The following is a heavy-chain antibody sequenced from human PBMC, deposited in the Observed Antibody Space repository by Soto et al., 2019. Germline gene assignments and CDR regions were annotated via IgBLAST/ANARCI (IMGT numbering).Heavy chain of an antibody. CDR1: GFTFGSYW. J-gene: IGHJ6*02. CDR2: IDSDGSST. D-gene: IGHD1-26*01. CDR3: ARGSPSGMDV. V-gene: IGHV3-74*01. Sequence: EVQLVESGGGLVQPGGSLRVSCAASGFTFGSYWMNWVRQAPGKGLVWVSRIDSDGSSTTYADSVKGRFTTSRDNAKNPLYLQMSSLSVEDMAVYYCARGSPSGMDVWGQGTTVTVSS.